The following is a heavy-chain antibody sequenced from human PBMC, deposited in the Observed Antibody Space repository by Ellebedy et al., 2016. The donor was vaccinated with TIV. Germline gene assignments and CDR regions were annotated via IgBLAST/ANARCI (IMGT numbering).Heavy chain of an antibody. D-gene: IGHD6-6*01. Sequence: ASVKVSCKASGYTFTAYYMHWVRQAPGQGLEWMGWINPNTGATNYAQKFQGRVTMTTDTSISTAYMELSRLTSDDTAVYYCARVQYASSSLDAFDIWGQGTVVTVSS. V-gene: IGHV1-2*02. J-gene: IGHJ3*02. CDR2: INPNTGAT. CDR3: ARVQYASSSLDAFDI. CDR1: GYTFTAYY.